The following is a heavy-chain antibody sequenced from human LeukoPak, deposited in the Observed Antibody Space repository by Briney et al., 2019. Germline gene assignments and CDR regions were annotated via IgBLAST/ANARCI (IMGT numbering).Heavy chain of an antibody. CDR1: GFTFSSYE. J-gene: IGHJ5*02. Sequence: PGGSLRLSCAASGFTFSSYEMNWVRQAPGKGLEWVSYISSSGSTIYYADSVKGRFTISRDNAKNSLYLQMNSLRAEDTAVYYCARGEPRYCSGGSCYPNWFDPWGQGTLVTVSS. CDR3: ARGEPRYCSGGSCYPNWFDP. V-gene: IGHV3-48*03. CDR2: ISSSGSTI. D-gene: IGHD2-15*01.